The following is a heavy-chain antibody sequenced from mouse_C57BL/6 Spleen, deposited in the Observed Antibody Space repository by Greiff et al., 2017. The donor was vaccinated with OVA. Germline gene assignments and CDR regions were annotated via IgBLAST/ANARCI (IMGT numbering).Heavy chain of an antibody. J-gene: IGHJ1*03. Sequence: EVKLMESGGGLVKPGGSLKLSCAASGFTFSDYGMHWVRQAPEKGLEWVAYISSGSSTIYYADTVKGRFTISRDNAKNTLFLQMTSLSSEDTAMYYCARDRRYFDVWGTGTTVTVSS. V-gene: IGHV5-17*01. CDR3: ARDRRYFDV. CDR1: GFTFSDYG. CDR2: ISSGSSTI.